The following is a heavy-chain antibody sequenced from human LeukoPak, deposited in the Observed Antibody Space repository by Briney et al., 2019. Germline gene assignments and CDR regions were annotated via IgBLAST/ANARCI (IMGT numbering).Heavy chain of an antibody. Sequence: TGGSLRLSCAASGFTFSTYSMNWVRQAPGKGLEWVSSISGTSSYIYYADSVKGRFTISRDNSKNTLYLQMNSLRAEDTAVYYCFSRYYYYMDVWGKGTTVTVSS. CDR1: GFTFSTYS. CDR3: FSRYYYYMDV. V-gene: IGHV3-21*04. J-gene: IGHJ6*03. CDR2: ISGTSSYI. D-gene: IGHD3-3*02.